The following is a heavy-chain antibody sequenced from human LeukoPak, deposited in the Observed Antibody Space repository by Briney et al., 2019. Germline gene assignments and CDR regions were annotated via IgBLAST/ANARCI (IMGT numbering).Heavy chain of an antibody. D-gene: IGHD4-23*01. Sequence: ASVKVSCKASGDTFSSDAISWVRQAPGQGLEWMGRIIPIFGIANYAQKFQGRVTITADKSTSTAYMELSSLRSEDTAEYYCAREVVTPGWFDPWGQGTLVTVSS. J-gene: IGHJ5*02. V-gene: IGHV1-69*04. CDR3: AREVVTPGWFDP. CDR2: IIPIFGIA. CDR1: GDTFSSDA.